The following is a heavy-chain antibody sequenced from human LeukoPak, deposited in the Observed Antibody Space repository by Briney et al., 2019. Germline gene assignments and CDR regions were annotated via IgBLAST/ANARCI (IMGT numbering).Heavy chain of an antibody. CDR2: IIPIFSTT. D-gene: IGHD2-15*01. V-gene: IGHV1-69*13. Sequence: SVKVSCKASGGSFSSYAISWVRQAPGQGLEWMGGIIPIFSTTHYAQMFQGRVTITADGSTSTAYMELNSLRSEDTAVYYCASAPGYCSGGNCDYYYYMDVWGKGTTVTISS. CDR3: ASAPGYCSGGNCDYYYYMDV. CDR1: GGSFSSYA. J-gene: IGHJ6*03.